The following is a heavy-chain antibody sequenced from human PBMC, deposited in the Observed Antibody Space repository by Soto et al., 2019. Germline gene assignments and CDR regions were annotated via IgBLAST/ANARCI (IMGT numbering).Heavy chain of an antibody. V-gene: IGHV4-59*08. CDR3: AGHADYDYRNPSFDY. D-gene: IGHD4-4*01. CDR2: IYYSGST. J-gene: IGHJ4*02. Sequence: QVQLQESGPGLVKPSETLSLTCTVSGGSISSYYWSWIRQPPGKGLEWIGYIYYSGSTNYNPSLKSRVPQSVDPAKNQFSLKLSSVTAADTAVYYCAGHADYDYRNPSFDYWGQGTLVTVSS. CDR1: GGSISSYY.